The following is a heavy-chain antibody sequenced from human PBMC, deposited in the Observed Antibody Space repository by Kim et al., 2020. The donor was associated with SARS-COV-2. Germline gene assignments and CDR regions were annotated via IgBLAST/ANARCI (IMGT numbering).Heavy chain of an antibody. J-gene: IGHJ6*02. CDR1: GGSISSYY. CDR2: IYYSGST. V-gene: IGHV4-59*13. CDR3: ARDRVLWFGEEDYYGMDV. Sequence: SETLSLTCTVSGGSISSYYWSWIRQPPGKGLEWIGYIYYSGSTNYNPSLKSRVTISVDTSKNQFSLKLSSVTAADTAVYYCARDRVLWFGEEDYYGMDVWGQGTTVTVSS. D-gene: IGHD3-10*01.